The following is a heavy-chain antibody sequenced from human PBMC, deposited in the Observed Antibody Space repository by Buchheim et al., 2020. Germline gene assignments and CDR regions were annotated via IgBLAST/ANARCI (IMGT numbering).Heavy chain of an antibody. CDR1: GFTFSSYA. D-gene: IGHD2-2*01. V-gene: IGHV3-30*04. CDR3: ARVSRGCSSTSCYRYYYYGMDV. CDR2: ISSDGSNK. J-gene: IGHJ6*02. Sequence: QVQLVESGGGVVQPGRSLRLSCAASGFTFSSYAMHWVRQAPGKGLEWVAVISSDGSNKYYADSVKGRFTISRDNSKTTLYLQMNSLRAEDTAVYYCARVSRGCSSTSCYRYYYYGMDVWGQGTT.